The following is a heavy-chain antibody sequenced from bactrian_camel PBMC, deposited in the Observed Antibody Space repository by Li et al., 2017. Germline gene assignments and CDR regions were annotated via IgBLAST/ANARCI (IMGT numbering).Heavy chain of an antibody. J-gene: IGHJ4*01. CDR3: AVRYGLGAKRGGYNY. CDR2: INSDGGIT. D-gene: IGHD3*01. V-gene: IGHV3S1*01. CDR1: GFTFSRHW. Sequence: VQLVESGGGLVQPGGSLRLSCAASGFTFSRHWMYWVRQTPGKGLEWVSTINSDGGITYYADSVKGRFTISRDNAKDMVYLQMNSLKSEDTALYYCAVRYGLGAKRGGYNYWGQGTQVTVS.